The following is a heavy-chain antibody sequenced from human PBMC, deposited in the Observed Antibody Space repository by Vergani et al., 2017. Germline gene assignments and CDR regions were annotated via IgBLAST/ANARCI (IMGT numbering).Heavy chain of an antibody. J-gene: IGHJ6*04. D-gene: IGHD2-15*01. Sequence: EVQLVESGGGLVQPGGSLRLSCAASGFTFSNYWMTWVRQAPGKGLEWVANIKQDGSEKYSVDSVKGRFTISRDNAKNSLYLQMNSLRAEDTAVYYCARARDIVVVVAAPKDVWGKGTTVTVSS. CDR3: ARARDIVVVVAAPKDV. V-gene: IGHV3-7*01. CDR2: IKQDGSEK. CDR1: GFTFSNYW.